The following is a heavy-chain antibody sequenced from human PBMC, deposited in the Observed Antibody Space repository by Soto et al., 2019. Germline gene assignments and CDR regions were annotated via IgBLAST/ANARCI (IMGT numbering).Heavy chain of an antibody. Sequence: QVQLQQWGAGLLKPSETLSLTCAVYGGSFSGYYWNWIRQPPGKGLEWIGEINHSGSTNYNPSLKSRVTISVDTSKNQVSLKLSSVTAADTAVYYCARGTPGDYWGQGTLVTVSS. D-gene: IGHD2-15*01. CDR1: GGSFSGYY. CDR3: ARGTPGDY. J-gene: IGHJ4*02. V-gene: IGHV4-34*01. CDR2: INHSGST.